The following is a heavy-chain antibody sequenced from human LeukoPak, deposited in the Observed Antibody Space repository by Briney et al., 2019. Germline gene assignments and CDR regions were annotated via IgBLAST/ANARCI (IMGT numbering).Heavy chain of an antibody. CDR2: IRYDGSNK. V-gene: IGHV3-30*02. CDR3: AKSRPTYYYDSSGYYLDY. CDR1: GFTFSSYG. J-gene: IGHJ4*02. D-gene: IGHD3-22*01. Sequence: GGSLRLSCAASGFTFSSYGMHWVRQAPGKGLEGVAFIRYDGSNKYYADSVKGRFTISRDNSKNTLYLQMNSLRAEDTAVYYCAKSRPTYYYDSSGYYLDYWGQGTLVTVSS.